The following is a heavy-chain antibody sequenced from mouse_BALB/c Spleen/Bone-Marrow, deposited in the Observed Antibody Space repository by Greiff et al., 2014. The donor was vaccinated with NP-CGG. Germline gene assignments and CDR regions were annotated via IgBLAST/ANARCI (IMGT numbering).Heavy chain of an antibody. D-gene: IGHD1-2*01. Sequence: EVKLMESGGGLVQPGGSLRLSCATSGFTFTDYYMSWVRQPPGKALEWLGFIRNKANGYTTEYSASVKGRFTISRDNSQSILYLQMSTLRAEDSATYYCARDRTTATLYWYFDVWGAGTTVTVSS. CDR3: ARDRTTATLYWYFDV. J-gene: IGHJ1*01. CDR1: GFTFTDYY. CDR2: IRNKANGYTT. V-gene: IGHV7-3*02.